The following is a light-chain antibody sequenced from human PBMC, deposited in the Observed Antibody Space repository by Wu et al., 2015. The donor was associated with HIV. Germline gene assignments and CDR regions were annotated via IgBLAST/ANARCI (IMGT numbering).Light chain of an antibody. CDR2: AAS. V-gene: IGKV1-39*01. J-gene: IGKJ1*01. CDR3: QQSFFTPWT. Sequence: DIQMTQSPSSLSASIGDTVTITCRASQNIDNYLNWYQQKPGKAPKLLIYAASNLQGGVPSRFSGSGSGTEFTLTISSLQPADFATYYCQQSFFTPWTFGQGPRWKSN. CDR1: QNIDNY.